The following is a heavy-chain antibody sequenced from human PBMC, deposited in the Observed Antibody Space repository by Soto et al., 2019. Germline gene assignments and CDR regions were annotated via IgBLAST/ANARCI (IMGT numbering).Heavy chain of an antibody. CDR3: ARVPYDFWSGYPFDY. Sequence: ASVKVSCKASGGTFSRYAISWVRQAPGQGLEWMGGIIPIFGTANYAQKFQGRVTITADESTSTAYMELSSLRSEDTAVYYCARVPYDFWSGYPFDYWGQGTLVTV. CDR2: IIPIFGTA. D-gene: IGHD3-3*01. CDR1: GGTFSRYA. V-gene: IGHV1-69*13. J-gene: IGHJ4*02.